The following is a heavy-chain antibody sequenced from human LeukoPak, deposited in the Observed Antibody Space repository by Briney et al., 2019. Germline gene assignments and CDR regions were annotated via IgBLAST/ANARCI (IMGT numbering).Heavy chain of an antibody. J-gene: IGHJ4*02. Sequence: RGESLKISCKGSGYSFTSYWLGWVRQMPGKGLEWMGIIYPGDSDTRYSPSFQGQVTISADRSIRTAYLQWSSLKASDTAMYYCARARSGYSGYGPFDYWGQGTLVTVSS. V-gene: IGHV5-51*01. CDR1: GYSFTSYW. CDR2: IYPGDSDT. D-gene: IGHD5-12*01. CDR3: ARARSGYSGYGPFDY.